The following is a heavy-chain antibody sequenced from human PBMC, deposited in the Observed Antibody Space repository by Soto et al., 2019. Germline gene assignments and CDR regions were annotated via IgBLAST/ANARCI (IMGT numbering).Heavy chain of an antibody. J-gene: IGHJ3*02. D-gene: IGHD3-22*01. V-gene: IGHV4-61*01. CDR1: GGSVSSGSYY. Sequence: QVQLQESGPGLVKPSETLSLTCTVSGGSVSSGSYYWSWIRQPPGKGLEWIGYIYYSGSTNYNPSLKSRVTMSVDTSNNQFSLKLSSVTAADTAVYYCARVENYYDSSGYRLDIWGQGRMVTVSA. CDR3: ARVENYYDSSGYRLDI. CDR2: IYYSGST.